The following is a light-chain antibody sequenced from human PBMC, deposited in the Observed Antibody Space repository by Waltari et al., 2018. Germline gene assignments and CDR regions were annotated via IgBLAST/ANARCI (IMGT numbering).Light chain of an antibody. CDR1: NSNVGGHNF. Sequence: QSALTQPPSASGSPGQSVTISCTGPNSNVGGHNFVSWYQQHPGKAPKVIIYEVTKRPSGVPDRFSGSKSGNTASLTVSGLQTEDEADYYCCSYAGSDTPYVFGTGTTVTVL. CDR2: EVT. V-gene: IGLV2-8*01. J-gene: IGLJ1*01. CDR3: CSYAGSDTPYV.